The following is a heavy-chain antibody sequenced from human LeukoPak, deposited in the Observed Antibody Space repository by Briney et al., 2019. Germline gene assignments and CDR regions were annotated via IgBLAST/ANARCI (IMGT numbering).Heavy chain of an antibody. V-gene: IGHV4-59*01. CDR2: IYYSGST. J-gene: IGHJ4*02. CDR3: ARSPRVVATIDY. Sequence: KPSETLSLTCTVSGGSISSYYWSWIRQPPGKGLEWIGYIYYSGSTNYNPSLKSRVTISVDTSKNQFSLKLSSVTAADTAVYYCARSPRVVATIDYWGQGTLVTVSS. CDR1: GGSISSYY. D-gene: IGHD5-12*01.